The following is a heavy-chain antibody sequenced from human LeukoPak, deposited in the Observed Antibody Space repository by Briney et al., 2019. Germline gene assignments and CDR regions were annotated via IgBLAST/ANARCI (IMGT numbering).Heavy chain of an antibody. CDR1: GGSFSGYY. CDR2: INHSGST. CDR3: ARSSGWYSPYFQH. D-gene: IGHD6-19*01. Sequence: SETLSLTGAVYGGSFSGYYWSWIRQPPGKGLEWIGEINHSGSTNYNPSLKSQVTISVDTSKNQFSLKLSSVTAADTAVYYCARSSGWYSPYFQHWGQGTLVTVSS. V-gene: IGHV4-34*01. J-gene: IGHJ1*01.